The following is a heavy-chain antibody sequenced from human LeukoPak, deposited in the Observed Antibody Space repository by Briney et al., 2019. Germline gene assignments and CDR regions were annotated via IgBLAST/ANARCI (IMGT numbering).Heavy chain of an antibody. CDR1: GFTFSGYW. CDR3: ARWTSG. CDR2: IKEDGSEK. D-gene: IGHD3/OR15-3a*01. Sequence: GGSLRLSCEASGFTFSGYWMRWVRQAPGKGLEGVANIKEDGSEKNYVESVKGRFTISRDNAKNSLYLQMNSLRAEDTAVYYCARWTSGWGQGTLVTVSS. J-gene: IGHJ4*02. V-gene: IGHV3-7*01.